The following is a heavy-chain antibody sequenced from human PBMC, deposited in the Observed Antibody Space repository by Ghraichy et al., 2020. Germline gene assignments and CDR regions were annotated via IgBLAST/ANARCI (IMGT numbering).Heavy chain of an antibody. CDR2: ISAHSGDS. J-gene: IGHJ4*02. CDR1: SYTFTSYG. D-gene: IGHD3-3*01. Sequence: ASVKVSCKASSYTFTSYGISWVRQAPGQGLEWMGWISAHSGDSNYVQKFQGRVTMTIDTSTSTAYMELRSLQSDDTAVYYCAREALGVRFWGSEYWGQGTLVTVSS. CDR3: AREALGVRFWGSEY. V-gene: IGHV1-18*01.